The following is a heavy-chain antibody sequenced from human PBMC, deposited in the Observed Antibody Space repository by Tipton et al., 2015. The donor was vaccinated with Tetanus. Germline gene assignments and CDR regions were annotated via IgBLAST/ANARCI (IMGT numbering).Heavy chain of an antibody. CDR3: ARNNYADIRLSFDY. CDR1: GFTFSNHW. Sequence: SLRLSCAASGFTFSNHWMHWVRHVPGKGLLWVSRINNDGSSIVYADSVRGRFTISRDNAKNTLYLQMSSLRAEDTAVYYCARNNYADIRLSFDYWGQGTLDPVSS. V-gene: IGHV3-74*03. CDR2: INNDGSSI. J-gene: IGHJ4*02. D-gene: IGHD3-22*01.